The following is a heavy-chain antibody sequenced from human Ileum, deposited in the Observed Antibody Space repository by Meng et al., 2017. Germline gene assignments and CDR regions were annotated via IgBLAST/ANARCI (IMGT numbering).Heavy chain of an antibody. CDR2: IYYSGST. J-gene: IGHJ5*02. CDR1: YGSITSSYY. V-gene: IGHV4-39*07. CDR3: ARDGTTAVPGVWFDP. D-gene: IGHD6-19*01. Sequence: QLPLQESGPGLLTPSETLSLTCSVSYGSITSSYYWGWIRQPPGKGLEWIASIYYSGSTYYNPSLKSRVTISVDTSKNQFSLKVISVTAADTAVYYCARDGTTAVPGVWFDPWGQGTLVTVSS.